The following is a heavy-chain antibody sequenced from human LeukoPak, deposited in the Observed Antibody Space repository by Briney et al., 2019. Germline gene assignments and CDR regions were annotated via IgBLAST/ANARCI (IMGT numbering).Heavy chain of an antibody. Sequence: ASVKLSCNASGYTFTSYGISWVRQAPGQGLEWMGWISAYNVNTNYAQKLHGRVTMTTYTSTSTAYMELRSLRSDDTAVYYCQRGGRTTPSDYWGQGTLVTVSS. CDR3: QRGGRTTPSDY. D-gene: IGHD1-7*01. J-gene: IGHJ4*02. CDR2: ISAYNVNT. CDR1: GYTFTSYG. V-gene: IGHV1-18*01.